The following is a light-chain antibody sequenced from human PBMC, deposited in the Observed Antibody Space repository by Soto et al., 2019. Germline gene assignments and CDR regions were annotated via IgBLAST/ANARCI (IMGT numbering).Light chain of an antibody. J-gene: IGKJ3*01. CDR1: QGISNY. Sequence: DIQMTQSPSSPSAYLGDRVTITCRASQGISNYLAWYQQKPGRLPKLLLFGASTLQSGVPARFSGSGSGTLFTLTINGLLPEDVATYYCQKYDRAPFTFGPGTKVDIK. CDR3: QKYDRAPFT. CDR2: GAS. V-gene: IGKV1-27*01.